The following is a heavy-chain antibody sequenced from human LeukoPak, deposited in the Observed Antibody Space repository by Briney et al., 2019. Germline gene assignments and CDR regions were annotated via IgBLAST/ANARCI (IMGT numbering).Heavy chain of an antibody. CDR2: IIEKGNA. D-gene: IGHD3-10*01. CDR1: GGSFSSYS. J-gene: IGHJ2*01. V-gene: IGHV4-34*01. CDR3: ARGYYPPRWYFDL. Sequence: SETLSLTCALYGGSFSSYSWSWTWIRQTPEKGLEWIVEIIEKGNANYNPSLKSRVTIDLDTSKNQFSLKLTSMTAADTATYYCARGYYPPRWYFDLWGRGTLVTVSS.